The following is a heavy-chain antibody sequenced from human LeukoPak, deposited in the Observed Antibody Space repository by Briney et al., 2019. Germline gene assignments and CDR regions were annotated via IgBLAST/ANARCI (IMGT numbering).Heavy chain of an antibody. J-gene: IGHJ4*02. CDR3: AKGARSDYGDYLDY. CDR2: ISWNSGSI. Sequence: GGSLRLSCAASGFTFDDYAMHWVRQAPGKSLEWVSGISWNSGSIGYADSVKGRFTISRDNAKNSLYLQMNSLRAEDTALYYCAKGARSDYGDYLDYWGQGTLVTVSS. V-gene: IGHV3-9*01. CDR1: GFTFDDYA. D-gene: IGHD4-17*01.